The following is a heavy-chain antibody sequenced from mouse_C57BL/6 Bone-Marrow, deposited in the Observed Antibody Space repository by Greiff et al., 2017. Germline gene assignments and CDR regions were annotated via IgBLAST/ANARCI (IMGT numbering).Heavy chain of an antibody. CDR2: ILPGSGST. J-gene: IGHJ2*01. CDR3: ERGPY. V-gene: IGHV1-9*01. Sequence: VQLQQSGAELMKPGASVKLSCKATGYTFTGYWIEWVKQRPGHGLEWIGEILPGSGSTNSNEKFKGKATFTADTSSNTAYMQLSSLTTEDSAIYYCERGPYWGEGTTLTVSS. CDR1: GYTFTGYW.